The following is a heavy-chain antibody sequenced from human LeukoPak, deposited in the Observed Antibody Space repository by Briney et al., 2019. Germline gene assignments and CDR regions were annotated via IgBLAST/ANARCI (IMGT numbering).Heavy chain of an antibody. CDR3: ARDRDYDYIWGTYRVFDY. J-gene: IGHJ4*02. D-gene: IGHD3-16*02. CDR2: IYYSGST. V-gene: IGHV4-31*03. Sequence: SQTLSLTCTVSGGSINRDGYYWSWIRQHPGKGLEWIGYIYYSGSTYYNPSLKSRVTISVDTSKNQFSLKLSSVTAADTAVYYCARDRDYDYIWGTYRVFDYWGQGTLVTVSS. CDR1: GGSINRDGYY.